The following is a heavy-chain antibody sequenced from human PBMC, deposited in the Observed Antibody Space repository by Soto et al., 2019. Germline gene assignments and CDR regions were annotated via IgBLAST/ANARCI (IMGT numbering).Heavy chain of an antibody. V-gene: IGHV3-21*01. Sequence: PGGSLKLSCAASGFTFSSYSMNWVRQAPGKGLEWASSISSSSSYIYYADSVTGRFTISRDNAKNSLYLQMNSLRAEDTAVYYCARDSSPLWVSSSWYLFDPWGQGTLVTVSS. CDR1: GFTFSSYS. J-gene: IGHJ5*02. CDR2: ISSSSSYI. CDR3: ARDSSPLWVSSSWYLFDP. D-gene: IGHD6-13*01.